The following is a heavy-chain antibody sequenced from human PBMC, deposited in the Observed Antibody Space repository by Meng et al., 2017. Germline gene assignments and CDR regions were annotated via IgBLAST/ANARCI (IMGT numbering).Heavy chain of an antibody. J-gene: IGHJ4*02. CDR2: INPNSGGT. CDR3: ASNLRPITIFGVAFDY. D-gene: IGHD3-3*01. CDR1: GYTFTGYY. Sequence: ASVKVSCKASGYTFTGYYMHWVRQAPGQGLEWMGWINPNSGGTNYAQKFQGRVTMTRDTSISTAYMELSRLRSDDTAVYYCASNLRPITIFGVAFDYWGQGTLVTVSS. V-gene: IGHV1-2*02.